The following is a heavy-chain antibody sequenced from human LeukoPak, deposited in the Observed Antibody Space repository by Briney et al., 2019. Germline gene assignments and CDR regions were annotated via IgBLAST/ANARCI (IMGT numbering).Heavy chain of an antibody. CDR2: IYHSGST. CDR1: DYSISSGYY. J-gene: IGHJ4*02. V-gene: IGHV4-38-2*02. CDR3: ARVTGYMIEDYFDY. Sequence: SETLSLTCTVSDYSISSGYYWGWIRQPPGKGLEWIGSIYHSGSTYYNPSLKSRVTISVETSKNQFSLKLSSVTAADTAVYYCARVTGYMIEDYFDYWGQGTLVTVSS. D-gene: IGHD3-22*01.